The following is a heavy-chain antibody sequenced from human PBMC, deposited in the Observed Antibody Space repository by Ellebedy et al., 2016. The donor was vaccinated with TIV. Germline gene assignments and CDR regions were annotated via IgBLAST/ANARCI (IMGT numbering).Heavy chain of an antibody. V-gene: IGHV3-23*01. CDR2: VSGSDGSV. D-gene: IGHD6-13*01. J-gene: IGHJ3*02. CDR1: GFTFSSYS. CDR3: AKDNEFSSSWYSPVDTFDI. Sequence: GGSLRLXXAASGFTFSSYSMTWIRQAPGKGPEWVSTVSGSDGSVHYTDSVKGRFTISSDNSKNTLYLQMRSLRAEDSAVYYCAKDNEFSSSWYSPVDTFDIWGQGTTVTVSS.